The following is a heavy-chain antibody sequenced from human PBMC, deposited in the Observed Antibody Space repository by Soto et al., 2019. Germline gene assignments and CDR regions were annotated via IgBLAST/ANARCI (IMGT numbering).Heavy chain of an antibody. J-gene: IGHJ3*02. Sequence: GESLKISCKGSGYSFTSYWISWVRQMPGKGLEWMGRIDPSDSYTNYSPSFQGHVTISADKSISTAYLQWSSLKASDTAMYYCARRKYYYDSSGYYYGAFDIWGQGTMVTVSS. CDR3: ARRKYYYDSSGYYYGAFDI. V-gene: IGHV5-10-1*01. CDR1: GYSFTSYW. CDR2: IDPSDSYT. D-gene: IGHD3-22*01.